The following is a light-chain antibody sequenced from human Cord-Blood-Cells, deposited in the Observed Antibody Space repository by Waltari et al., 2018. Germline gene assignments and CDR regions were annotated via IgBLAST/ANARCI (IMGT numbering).Light chain of an antibody. Sequence: EIVLTQSPGTLSLSPGERATLSCRASQSVSSSYLAWYQQKPGPAPRLLCYGASSRATGIPGRFSGSGAGTDFTITISRLEPEDFAVYYCQQYGSSPFTFGPGTKVDIK. J-gene: IGKJ3*01. V-gene: IGKV3-20*01. CDR2: GAS. CDR1: QSVSSSY. CDR3: QQYGSSPFT.